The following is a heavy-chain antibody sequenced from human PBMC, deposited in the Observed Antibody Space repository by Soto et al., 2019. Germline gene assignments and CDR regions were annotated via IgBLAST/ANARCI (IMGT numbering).Heavy chain of an antibody. D-gene: IGHD4-17*01. CDR2: ISRSSSYI. Sequence: GESLKISCEASGFTFSSHDMNWVRQAPGKGLEWVSSISRSSSYIYHADSVKGRFTISRDNAKNSLYLQMNSLRAEDTAVYYCARGGYGDYGSDYWGQGTLVTVSS. V-gene: IGHV3-21*01. CDR1: GFTFSSHD. CDR3: ARGGYGDYGSDY. J-gene: IGHJ4*02.